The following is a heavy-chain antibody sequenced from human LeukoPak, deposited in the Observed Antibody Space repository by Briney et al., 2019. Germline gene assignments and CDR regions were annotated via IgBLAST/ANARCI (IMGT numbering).Heavy chain of an antibody. D-gene: IGHD7-27*01. J-gene: IGHJ6*02. CDR2: INPNSGGT. V-gene: IGHV1-2*02. CDR1: GYTFTGYY. Sequence: ASVKVSCKASGYTFTGYYMHWVRQAPGQGLEWMGWINPNSGGTNYAQKFQGRVTMTRDTSISTAYMELSRLRSDDTAVYYCARDSNWGLWKYYYYGMDVWGQGTTVTVSS. CDR3: ARDSNWGLWKYYYYGMDV.